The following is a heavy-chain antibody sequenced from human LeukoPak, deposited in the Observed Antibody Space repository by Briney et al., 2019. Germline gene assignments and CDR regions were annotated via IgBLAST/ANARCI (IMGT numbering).Heavy chain of an antibody. CDR2: ISGSGGST. D-gene: IGHD3-3*01. J-gene: IGHJ4*02. V-gene: IGHV3-23*01. CDR3: AKASTNTTFGVVTSYPYYFDY. Sequence: GGSLRLSCAASGFTFSSYAMSWVRQAPGKGLEWVSAISGSGGSTYYADSVKGRFTISRDNSKNTLYLQMNSLRAEDTAVYYCAKASTNTTFGVVTSYPYYFDYWGQGTLVTVSS. CDR1: GFTFSSYA.